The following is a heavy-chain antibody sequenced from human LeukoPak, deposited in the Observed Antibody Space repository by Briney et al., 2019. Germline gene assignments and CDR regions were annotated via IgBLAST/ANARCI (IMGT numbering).Heavy chain of an antibody. CDR2: ISSSSSYI. CDR1: GFTFSSYS. Sequence: PGGSLRLSCAASGFTFSSYSMNWVRQAPGKGLEWVSSISSSSSYIYCADSVKGRFTISIDNAKNSLYLQMNSLRAEDTAVYYCARGRLPKYYFDSWGQGTLVTVSS. D-gene: IGHD4-11*01. V-gene: IGHV3-21*01. CDR3: ARGRLPKYYFDS. J-gene: IGHJ4*02.